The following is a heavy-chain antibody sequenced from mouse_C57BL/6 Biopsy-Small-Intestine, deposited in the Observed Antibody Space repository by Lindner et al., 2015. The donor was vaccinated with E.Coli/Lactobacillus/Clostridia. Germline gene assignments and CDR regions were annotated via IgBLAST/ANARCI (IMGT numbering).Heavy chain of an antibody. CDR2: IYPGDGDT. CDR1: GYVFSSFW. D-gene: IGHD2-5*01. V-gene: IGHV1-82*01. Sequence: QLQESGPELVKPGASVKISCKASGYVFSSFWMNWVKQRPGKGLEWIGRIYPGDGDTNYNGKFKGKATLTADKSSSTAYMQLSSLTSEDSAVYFCARSGYSNYRGTYAMDYWGQGTSVTVSS. CDR3: ARSGYSNYRGTYAMDY. J-gene: IGHJ4*01.